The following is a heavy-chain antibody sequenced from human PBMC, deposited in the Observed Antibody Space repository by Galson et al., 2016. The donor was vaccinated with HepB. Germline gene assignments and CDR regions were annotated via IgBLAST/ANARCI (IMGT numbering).Heavy chain of an antibody. D-gene: IGHD3-16*01. CDR2: IYPGDSFI. Sequence: QSGAEVKKPGDSLKISCTGSGYNFATYHIAWVRHLPGKGLQWMGMIYPGDSFIRSSPSFRGQVTISVDKSINPAYLQWNSLEASDTAMYYCARRKIANYVDAFDVWGQGTMVTVSS. CDR1: GYNFATYH. CDR3: ARRKIANYVDAFDV. J-gene: IGHJ3*01. V-gene: IGHV5-51*01.